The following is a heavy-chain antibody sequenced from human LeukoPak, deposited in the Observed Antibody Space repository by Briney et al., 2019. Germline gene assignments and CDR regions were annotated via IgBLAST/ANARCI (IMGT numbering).Heavy chain of an antibody. Sequence: SKTLSLTCTVSGGSISSSSYYWGWIRQPPGKGLEWIGSIYYSGSTYYNPSLKSRVTISVDTSKNQFSLKLSSVTAADTAVYYCARHWPRDYDFWSGYQSLFDYWGQGTLVTVSS. CDR2: IYYSGST. CDR1: GGSISSSSYY. CDR3: ARHWPRDYDFWSGYQSLFDY. V-gene: IGHV4-39*01. D-gene: IGHD3-3*01. J-gene: IGHJ4*02.